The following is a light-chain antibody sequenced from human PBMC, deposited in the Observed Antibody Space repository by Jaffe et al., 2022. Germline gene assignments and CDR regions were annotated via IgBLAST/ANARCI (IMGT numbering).Light chain of an antibody. CDR2: GAS. J-gene: IGKJ1*01. V-gene: IGKV3-20*01. CDR1: QSVSGSY. Sequence: EVVLTQSPGTLSLSPGERATLSCRASQSVSGSYLAWYQQKPGQAPRLLIYGASSRATGIPDRFSGSGSGTDFTLTISRLEPEDFAVYYCQHYDRSPTWTFGQGTKVEIK. CDR3: QHYDRSPTWT.